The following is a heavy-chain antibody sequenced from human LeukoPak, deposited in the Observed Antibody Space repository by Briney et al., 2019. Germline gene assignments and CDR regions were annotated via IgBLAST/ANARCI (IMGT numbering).Heavy chain of an antibody. CDR2: ISSSGSTI. Sequence: GGSLRLSCAASGFTFSSYEMNWVRQAPGKGLEWVSYISSSGSTIYYADSVKGRFTISRDNAKNSLYLQMNSLRAEDTAVDYCARDAGGFGGNDAFDIWGQGTMVTVSS. J-gene: IGHJ3*02. D-gene: IGHD3-10*01. V-gene: IGHV3-48*03. CDR3: ARDAGGFGGNDAFDI. CDR1: GFTFSSYE.